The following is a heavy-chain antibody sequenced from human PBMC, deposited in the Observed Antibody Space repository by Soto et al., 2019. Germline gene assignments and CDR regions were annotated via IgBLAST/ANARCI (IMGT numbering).Heavy chain of an antibody. Sequence: QVQLVESGGGVVQPGRSLRLSCEASGFTFSSYGMHWVRQAPGKGLEWVAVIWDDGSNKYYADSVKGRFTISRDNSKNTLYLQMNSLRAEDTAVYYCARDGSGYDRDFDYWGQGTLVTVSS. D-gene: IGHD5-12*01. CDR2: IWDDGSNK. J-gene: IGHJ4*02. CDR3: ARDGSGYDRDFDY. V-gene: IGHV3-33*01. CDR1: GFTFSSYG.